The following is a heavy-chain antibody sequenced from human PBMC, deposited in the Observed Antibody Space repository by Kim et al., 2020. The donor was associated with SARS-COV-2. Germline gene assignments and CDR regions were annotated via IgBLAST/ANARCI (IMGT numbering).Heavy chain of an antibody. CDR2: IWYDGSNK. Sequence: GGSLRLSCAASGFTFSSYGMHWVRQAPGKGLEWVAVIWYDGSNKYYADSVKGRFTISRDNSKNTLYLQMNSLRAEDTAVYYCARDFSWDGSASFSRYYYYYGMDVWGQGTTVTVSS. CDR3: ARDFSWDGSASFSRYYYYYGMDV. V-gene: IGHV3-33*01. CDR1: GFTFSSYG. D-gene: IGHD3-10*01. J-gene: IGHJ6*02.